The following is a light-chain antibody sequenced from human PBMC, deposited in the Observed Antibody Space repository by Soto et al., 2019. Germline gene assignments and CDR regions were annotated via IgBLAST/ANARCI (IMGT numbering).Light chain of an antibody. CDR1: QSVRDN. CDR3: QQYNNWPPIT. Sequence: ETVMTQSPVTLSVSPVERATLSCRASQSVRDNLAWYQQKPGQPPRLLIYGTSTRATGIPARLSGSGSGTEFTLTISSLQSEDFAVYYCQQYNNWPPITFGQGTRLEIK. CDR2: GTS. V-gene: IGKV3-15*01. J-gene: IGKJ5*01.